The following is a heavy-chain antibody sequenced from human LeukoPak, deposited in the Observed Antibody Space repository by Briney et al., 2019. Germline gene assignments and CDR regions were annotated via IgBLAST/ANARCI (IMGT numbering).Heavy chain of an antibody. CDR1: GFTFSSYS. CDR3: ARDRAISGVVHFDY. Sequence: GGSLRLSCAASGFTFSSYSMNWVRQTPGKGLEWVAVISYDAIDKYYADSVKGRFTISRDNSKNTLFLQMNSLRVEDTAVYYCARDRAISGVVHFDYWGQGTLVTVSS. J-gene: IGHJ4*02. D-gene: IGHD3-3*01. CDR2: ISYDAIDK. V-gene: IGHV3-30*03.